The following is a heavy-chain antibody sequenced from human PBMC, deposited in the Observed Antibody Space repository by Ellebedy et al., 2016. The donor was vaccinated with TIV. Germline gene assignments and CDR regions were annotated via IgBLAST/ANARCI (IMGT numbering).Heavy chain of an antibody. V-gene: IGHV3-49*04. D-gene: IGHD1-26*01. J-gene: IGHJ4*02. CDR1: GFTFTSYA. CDR2: IRSKAYGGTT. Sequence: GESLKISXAASGFTFTSYAMSWVRQAPGKGLEWVGFIRSKAYGGTTEYAASVKGRFTISRDDSKSIAYLQMNSLKTEDTAVYYCTRDREWELPFDYWGQGTLVTVSS. CDR3: TRDREWELPFDY.